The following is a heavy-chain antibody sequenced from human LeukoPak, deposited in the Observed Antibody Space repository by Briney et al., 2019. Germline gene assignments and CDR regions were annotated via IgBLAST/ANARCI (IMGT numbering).Heavy chain of an antibody. Sequence: GGSLRLSCAASGFTFSNAWMSWVHQAPGKGLEWVGRIKSKTDGGTTDYAAPVKGRFTISRDDSKNTLYLQMNSLKTEDTAVYYCTTGVAVAGIGAFDMWGQGTMVTVSS. J-gene: IGHJ3*02. CDR1: GFTFSNAW. V-gene: IGHV3-15*01. D-gene: IGHD6-19*01. CDR2: IKSKTDGGTT. CDR3: TTGVAVAGIGAFDM.